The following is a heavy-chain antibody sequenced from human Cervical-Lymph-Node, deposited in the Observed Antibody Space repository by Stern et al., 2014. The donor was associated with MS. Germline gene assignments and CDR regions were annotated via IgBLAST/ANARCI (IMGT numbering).Heavy chain of an antibody. J-gene: IGHJ4*02. Sequence: VQLVESGPGLVKPSQTVSLTCTVSGASVSSSGYYWSWIRQHPGQGLEWIGYIYYTGSTYYNPSLKSRVSISVDTSKNRFSLRLSSVTAADTAVYFCARGATINDFDFWGQGTLVTVSS. CDR2: IYYTGST. D-gene: IGHD5-12*01. CDR3: ARGATINDFDF. CDR1: GASVSSSGYY. V-gene: IGHV4-31*03.